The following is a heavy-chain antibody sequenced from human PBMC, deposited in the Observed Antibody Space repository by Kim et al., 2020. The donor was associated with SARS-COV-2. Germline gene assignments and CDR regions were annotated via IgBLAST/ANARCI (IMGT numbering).Heavy chain of an antibody. CDR3: AGSPSIGVDWASPFDF. J-gene: IGHJ4*02. Sequence: SETLSLTCTVSGASISSTNYYWGWIRQPPEKGLEWIGIIYYSGKTYYNPSLKSRVTFSVDTSRNQLSLRLTSVTAADTAVYYCAGSPSIGVDWASPFDFCGQGALVTVSA. D-gene: IGHD3-9*01. CDR1: GASISSTNYY. V-gene: IGHV4-39*07. CDR2: IYYSGKT.